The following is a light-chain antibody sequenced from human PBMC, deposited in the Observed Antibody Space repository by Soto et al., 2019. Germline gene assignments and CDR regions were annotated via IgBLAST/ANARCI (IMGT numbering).Light chain of an antibody. V-gene: IGKV1-5*01. CDR3: QQYNSYSQT. CDR1: QSISSW. CDR2: DAS. Sequence: DIQMSKSPSTMSASVEDRISITCRASQSISSWLAWYQQKPVKAPKLLIYDASSLESGVPSRFSGSGSGTEFTLTISSLQPDDFATYYCQQYNSYSQTFGQGTKVDIK. J-gene: IGKJ1*01.